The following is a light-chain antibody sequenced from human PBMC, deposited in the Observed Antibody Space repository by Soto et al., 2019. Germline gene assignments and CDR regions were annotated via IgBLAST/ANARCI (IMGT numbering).Light chain of an antibody. Sequence: QPVLTQSPSASASLGASGKLTCTLSSGHSSYVIAWHQQQPEKGPRYLMKLNSDGSHTKGDGIPDRFSGSSSGAERYLTISSLQSEDEADYYCQTWGTGIVVFGGGTQLTVL. CDR3: QTWGTGIVV. CDR2: LNSDGSH. V-gene: IGLV4-69*01. CDR1: SGHSSYV. J-gene: IGLJ2*01.